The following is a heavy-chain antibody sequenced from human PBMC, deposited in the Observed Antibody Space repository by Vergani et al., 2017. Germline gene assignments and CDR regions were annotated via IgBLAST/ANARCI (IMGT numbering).Heavy chain of an antibody. Sequence: QITLKESGPTLVKPTQTLTLTCTFSGFSLSTSGVGVGWIRQPPGKALEWLALIYWDDDKRYSPSLKSRLTITKDTSKNQVVLTMTNMDPVDTATYYCAQRRITYYYDSSGLTFDYWGQGTLVTVSS. CDR3: AQRRITYYYDSSGLTFDY. J-gene: IGHJ4*02. CDR2: IYWDDDK. D-gene: IGHD3-22*01. CDR1: GFSLSTSGVG. V-gene: IGHV2-5*02.